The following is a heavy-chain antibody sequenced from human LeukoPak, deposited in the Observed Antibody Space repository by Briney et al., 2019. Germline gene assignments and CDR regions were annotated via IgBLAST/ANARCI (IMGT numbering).Heavy chain of an antibody. J-gene: IGHJ4*02. CDR1: GFNFSIYG. V-gene: IGHV3-33*01. CDR2: IWYDGSNK. D-gene: IGHD2-15*01. Sequence: GRSLRLSCAASGFNFSIYGMHWVRQAPGKGLEWVAIIWYDGSNKYCADSVKGRFTISRDNSKSTLYLQMNSLRVEDTAVYYCARGTPLDYWGQGTLVTVSS. CDR3: ARGTPLDY.